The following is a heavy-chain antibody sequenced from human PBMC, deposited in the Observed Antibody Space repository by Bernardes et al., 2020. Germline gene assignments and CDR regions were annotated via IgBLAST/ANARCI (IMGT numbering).Heavy chain of an antibody. D-gene: IGHD4-17*01. CDR1: WDSSSSNSVA. Sequence: PIPSLTAGISWDSSSSNSVAWNLLRQSPSRGLEWLGRTYYRSKWYYDYALSVKSRIAINPDTSKNQFSLQLNSVTPEDTAVYYCARGRTRLDIWGQGTMVTVAS. J-gene: IGHJ3*02. CDR3: ARGRTRLDI. CDR2: TYYRSKWYY. V-gene: IGHV6-1*01.